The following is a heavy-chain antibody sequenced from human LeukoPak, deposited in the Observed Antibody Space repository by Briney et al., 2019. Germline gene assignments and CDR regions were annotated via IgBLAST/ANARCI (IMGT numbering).Heavy chain of an antibody. J-gene: IGHJ5*02. V-gene: IGHV4-34*01. D-gene: IGHD2-21*02. CDR2: INHSGST. CDR1: GGSFSGYY. Sequence: SETLSLTCAVYGGSFSGYYWSWIRQPPGKGLEWIGEINHSGSTNYNPSLKSRVTISVDTSKNQFSLKLSSVTAADTVVYYCARGPAYCGGDCYSPYNWFDPWGQGTLVTVSS. CDR3: ARGPAYCGGDCYSPYNWFDP.